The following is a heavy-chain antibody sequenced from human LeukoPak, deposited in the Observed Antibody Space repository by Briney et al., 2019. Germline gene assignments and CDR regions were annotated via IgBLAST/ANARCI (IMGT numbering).Heavy chain of an antibody. J-gene: IGHJ4*02. CDR2: IYYSGST. V-gene: IGHV4-39*07. Sequence: SETLSLTCTVSGGSISSSSYYWGWIRQPPGKGLEWIGSIYYSGSTYYNPSLKSRVTISVDTSKNQFSLKLSSVTAADTAVYYCAVGLRVSGYYYFDYWGQGTLVTVSS. D-gene: IGHD3-22*01. CDR3: AVGLRVSGYYYFDY. CDR1: GGSISSSSYY.